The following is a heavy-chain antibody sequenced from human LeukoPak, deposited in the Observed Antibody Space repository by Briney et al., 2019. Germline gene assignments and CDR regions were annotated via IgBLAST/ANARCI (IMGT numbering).Heavy chain of an antibody. CDR3: ARAVPHCSSTSCPVDY. J-gene: IGHJ4*02. CDR1: GYTFTNNG. Sequence: GASVKVSCKASGYTFTNNGISWVRQAPGQGLEWMGWISTYNGNTNYAQKFQGRVTMTRDPSISTAYMELSRLRSDDTAVYYCARAVPHCSSTSCPVDYWGQGTLVTVSS. CDR2: ISTYNGNT. D-gene: IGHD2-2*01. V-gene: IGHV1-18*01.